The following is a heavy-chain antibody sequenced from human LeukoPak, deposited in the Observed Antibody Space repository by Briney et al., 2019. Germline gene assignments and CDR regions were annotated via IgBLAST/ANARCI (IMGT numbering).Heavy chain of an antibody. V-gene: IGHV3-30*02. D-gene: IGHD3-10*01. CDR1: GFTFSSYG. Sequence: GGSLRLSCAASGFTFSSYGMHWVRQAPGKGLEWVAFIRYDGSNKYCADSVKGRFTISRDNSKNTLYLQMNSLRAEDTAVYYCAKDRGRALKDGAFDIWGQGTMVTASS. CDR2: IRYDGSNK. J-gene: IGHJ3*02. CDR3: AKDRGRALKDGAFDI.